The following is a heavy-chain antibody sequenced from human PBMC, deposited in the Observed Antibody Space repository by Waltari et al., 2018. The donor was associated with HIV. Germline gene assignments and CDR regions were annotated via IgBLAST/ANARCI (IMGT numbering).Heavy chain of an antibody. CDR3: ARAITRGRRSDYEDFDY. CDR2: TYYRSKWYN. D-gene: IGHD4-17*01. Sequence: QVQLQQSGPGLVKPSQTLSLTCAISGDSVSSNSAAWNWIRQSPSRGLEWLGRTYYRSKWYNDYAVSVKSRITINPDTSKNQFSLQLNSVTPEDTAVYYCARAITRGRRSDYEDFDYWGQGTLVTVSS. V-gene: IGHV6-1*01. CDR1: GDSVSSNSAA. J-gene: IGHJ4*02.